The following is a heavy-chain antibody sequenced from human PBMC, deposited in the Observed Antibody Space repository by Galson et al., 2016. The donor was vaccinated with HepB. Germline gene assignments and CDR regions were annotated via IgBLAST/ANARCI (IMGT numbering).Heavy chain of an antibody. D-gene: IGHD6-25*01. CDR1: GFTFSSYA. V-gene: IGHV3-23*01. Sequence: SLRLSCAASGFTFSSYAMTWVRQAPGKGLEWVSTILGSGDTTYHADSVKGRFTISRDNSKDTLYLHMNSLRAEDTALYYCVRRLSGHGFDYWGQGTLVTVSS. CDR3: VRRLSGHGFDY. J-gene: IGHJ4*02. CDR2: ILGSGDTT.